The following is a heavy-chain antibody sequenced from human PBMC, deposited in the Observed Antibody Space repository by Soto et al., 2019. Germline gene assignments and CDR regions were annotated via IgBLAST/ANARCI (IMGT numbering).Heavy chain of an antibody. CDR1: GGSFSGYY. Sequence: PSETLSLTCAAYGGSFSGYYWSWIRQPPGKGLEWIGEINHSGSTNYNPSLKSRVTISVDTSKNQFSLKLSSVTAADTAVYYCARGLAKYYYYGMDVWGQGTTVTVSS. D-gene: IGHD5-12*01. V-gene: IGHV4-34*01. J-gene: IGHJ6*02. CDR2: INHSGST. CDR3: ARGLAKYYYYGMDV.